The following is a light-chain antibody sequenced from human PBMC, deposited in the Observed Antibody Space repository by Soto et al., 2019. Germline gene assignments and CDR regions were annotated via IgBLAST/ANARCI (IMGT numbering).Light chain of an antibody. V-gene: IGKV3-11*01. Sequence: EIVLTQSPATLSLSPGERATLSCRASPSVTNYLAWYQQKPGQAPRLLIYGAFNRATGIPARFSGSGSGTDFTLTITRLEPEDFALYYCQQHINWPLTFGGGTKVDI. CDR2: GAF. CDR3: QQHINWPLT. CDR1: PSVTNY. J-gene: IGKJ4*01.